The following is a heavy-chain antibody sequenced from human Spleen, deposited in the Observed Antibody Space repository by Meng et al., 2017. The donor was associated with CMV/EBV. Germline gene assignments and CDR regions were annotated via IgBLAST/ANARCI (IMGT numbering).Heavy chain of an antibody. V-gene: IGHV3-30*02. CDR1: GFTFSSYG. CDR3: ARVGDSSGWYLNDY. Sequence: GESLKISCAASGFTFSSYGMHWVRQAPGKGLEWVAFIRYDGSNKYYADSVKGRFTISRDNTKNSLYLHMNSLRADDAAFYYCARVGDSSGWYLNDYWGQGVLVTVSS. J-gene: IGHJ4*02. D-gene: IGHD6-19*01. CDR2: IRYDGSNK.